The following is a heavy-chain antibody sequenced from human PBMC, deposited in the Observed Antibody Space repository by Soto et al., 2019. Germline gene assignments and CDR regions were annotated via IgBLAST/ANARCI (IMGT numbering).Heavy chain of an antibody. CDR2: INPNSGGT. D-gene: IGHD3-3*01. Sequence: GASVKVSCKASGSTFTGYYMHWVRQAPGQGLEWMGWINPNSGGTNYAQKFQGRVTMTRDTSISTAYMELSSLRSEDTAVYYCAMGTYYDFWSGYYGGMDVWGQGTTVTVSS. CDR1: GSTFTGYY. V-gene: IGHV1-2*02. J-gene: IGHJ6*02. CDR3: AMGTYYDFWSGYYGGMDV.